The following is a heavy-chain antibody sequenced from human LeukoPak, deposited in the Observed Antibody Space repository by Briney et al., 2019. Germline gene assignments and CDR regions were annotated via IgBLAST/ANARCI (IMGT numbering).Heavy chain of an antibody. J-gene: IGHJ2*01. V-gene: IGHV4-34*01. CDR1: GGSFSGYY. CDR3: ARGPDIVVVPAAYDYWYFDL. D-gene: IGHD2-2*01. CDR2: INHSGST. Sequence: PSETLSLTCAVYGGSFSGYYWSWTRQPPGKGLEWIGEINHSGSTNYNPSLKSRVTISVDTSKNQFSLKLSSVTAADTAVYYCARGPDIVVVPAAYDYWYFDLWGRGTLVTVSS.